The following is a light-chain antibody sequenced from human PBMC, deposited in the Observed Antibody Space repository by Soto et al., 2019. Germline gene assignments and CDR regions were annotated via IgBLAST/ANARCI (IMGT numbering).Light chain of an antibody. V-gene: IGKV1-6*01. CDR3: QQLRKYPST. Sequence: AIHITQSPSALSASVGDRVTITCRASQGIRNDLGWYHRKPVKAPENLIYAASCLQSVVPSRFSGSVCGTGFALTITILQAEDFATYYCQQLRKYPSTFGGGAKADIK. CDR1: QGIRND. CDR2: AAS. J-gene: IGKJ4*01.